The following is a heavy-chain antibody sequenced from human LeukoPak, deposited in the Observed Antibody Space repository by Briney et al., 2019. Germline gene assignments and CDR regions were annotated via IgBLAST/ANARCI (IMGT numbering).Heavy chain of an antibody. Sequence: GGSLRLSCASSGFTFSSYWMHWVRQAPGKGLVWVSRINSDGSSTSYADSVKGRFTISRDNAKNTLYLQMNSLRAEDTAVYYCARALPKGDYYDSSGYSQVGYWAQGTLVTVSS. V-gene: IGHV3-74*01. CDR3: ARALPKGDYYDSSGYSQVGY. CDR1: GFTFSSYW. CDR2: INSDGSST. D-gene: IGHD3-22*01. J-gene: IGHJ4*02.